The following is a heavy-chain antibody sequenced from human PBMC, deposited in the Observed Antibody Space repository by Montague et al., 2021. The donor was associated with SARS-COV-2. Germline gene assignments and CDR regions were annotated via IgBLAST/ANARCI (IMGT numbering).Heavy chain of an antibody. CDR2: IYYSGST. J-gene: IGHJ6*02. Sequence: SETLSLTCTVSGGSISSYYWSWIRQPPGKGLVWIGYIYYSGSTNYNPSLESRVTISVDTSKNQFSLKLSSVTAADTAVYYCARDLVERSSWGTYYYYGMDVWGQGTTVTVSS. V-gene: IGHV4-59*01. D-gene: IGHD6-13*01. CDR3: ARDLVERSSWGTYYYYGMDV. CDR1: GGSISSYY.